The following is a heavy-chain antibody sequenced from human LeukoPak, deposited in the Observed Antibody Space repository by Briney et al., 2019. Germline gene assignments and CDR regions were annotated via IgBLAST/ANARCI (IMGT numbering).Heavy chain of an antibody. CDR3: ARGHIRYYFDY. J-gene: IGHJ4*02. CDR1: GFTVSNYC. CDR2: VYSGGST. Sequence: PGGSLRLSCAASGFTVSNYCMNWVRQAPGKGLEWVSVVYSGGSTNYADSVRGRFTISRDNSKNTLYLQMNSLRAEDTAVYYCARGHIRYYFDYWGQGTLVTVSS. D-gene: IGHD3-3*02. V-gene: IGHV3-66*01.